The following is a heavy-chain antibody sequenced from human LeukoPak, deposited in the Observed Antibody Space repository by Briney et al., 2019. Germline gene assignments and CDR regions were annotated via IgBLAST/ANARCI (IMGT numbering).Heavy chain of an antibody. CDR1: GYTFTRYY. Sequence: ASVKVFCKASGYTFTRYYMHWVRKSPGQGLEWMGIINPSGGSTSYAQKFQARVSMTRDTSTSTVYMELTSLRSEDTAVYYCARDRVNAGSGLDYWGQGTLVTVSS. J-gene: IGHJ4*02. CDR3: ARDRVNAGSGLDY. D-gene: IGHD2-15*01. V-gene: IGHV1-46*01. CDR2: INPSGGST.